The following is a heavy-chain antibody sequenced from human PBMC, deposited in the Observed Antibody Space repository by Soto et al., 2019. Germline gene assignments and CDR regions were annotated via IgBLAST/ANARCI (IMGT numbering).Heavy chain of an antibody. CDR2: ISAYNGNT. Sequence: ASVKVSCKASGYTFTSYGISWVRQAPGQRLEWMGWISAYNGNTNYAQKFQGRVTITRDTSASTAYMELSSLRSEDTAVYYCARGLGSSGWYAPYYYYGMDVWGQGTTVTVSS. J-gene: IGHJ6*02. CDR3: ARGLGSSGWYAPYYYYGMDV. V-gene: IGHV1-18*01. CDR1: GYTFTSYG. D-gene: IGHD6-19*01.